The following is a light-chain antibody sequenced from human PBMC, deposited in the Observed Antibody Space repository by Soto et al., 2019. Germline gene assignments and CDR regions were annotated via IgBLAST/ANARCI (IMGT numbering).Light chain of an antibody. CDR2: DAS. V-gene: IGKV1-33*01. CDR1: QDISNY. CDR3: QQYDNLPGS. J-gene: IGKJ2*01. Sequence: DIQMTQSPSSLSASVGDRVTITCQASQDISNYLNWYQQKPGKAPKLLIYDASNLETGVPSRFSGSGSGNDFTFTISSLQAEDISTYYCQQYDNLPGSFGQGTKLEIK.